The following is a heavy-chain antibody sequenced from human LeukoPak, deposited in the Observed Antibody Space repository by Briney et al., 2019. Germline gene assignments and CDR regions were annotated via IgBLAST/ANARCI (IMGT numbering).Heavy chain of an antibody. J-gene: IGHJ4*02. CDR2: IKQDGSEK. Sequence: GGSLRLSCAASGFTFSSYWMSWVRQAPGKGLEWVANIKQDGSEKYYVDSVKGRFTIFRDNAKNSLYLQMNSLRAEDTAVYYCARDRVWGSYRWYYFDYWGQGTLVTVSS. V-gene: IGHV3-7*01. CDR1: GFTFSSYW. D-gene: IGHD3-16*02. CDR3: ARDRVWGSYRWYYFDY.